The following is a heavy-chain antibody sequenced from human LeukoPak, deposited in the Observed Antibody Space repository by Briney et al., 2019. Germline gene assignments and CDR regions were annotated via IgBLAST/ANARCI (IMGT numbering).Heavy chain of an antibody. Sequence: GSLRLSCAASGFTFSSYWMSWVRQAPGKGLEWVANINQDGSEKYYVDSVKGRFTISRDNAKNSLYLQMNSLRAEDTAVYYCARQYYDFWSGYYAPWYYYGMDVWGQGTTVTVSS. CDR3: ARQYYDFWSGYYAPWYYYGMDV. J-gene: IGHJ6*02. CDR1: GFTFSSYW. D-gene: IGHD3-3*01. V-gene: IGHV3-7*01. CDR2: INQDGSEK.